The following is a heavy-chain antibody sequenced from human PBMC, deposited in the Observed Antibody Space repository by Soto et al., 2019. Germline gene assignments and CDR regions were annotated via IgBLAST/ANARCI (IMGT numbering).Heavy chain of an antibody. CDR1: GDSISTSY. V-gene: IGHV4-4*07. J-gene: IGHJ6*02. Sequence: PSETLSLTCAVSGDSISTSYWSWIRQPAGRGLEWIGRFSLVGSTDYNPSLRSRVTMSVDTSKSQLSLKLSSVTAADTAVYYCAREVKQRLGYYYNGLDVWGQGTTVTVS. D-gene: IGHD3-9*01. CDR3: AREVKQRLGYYYNGLDV. CDR2: FSLVGST.